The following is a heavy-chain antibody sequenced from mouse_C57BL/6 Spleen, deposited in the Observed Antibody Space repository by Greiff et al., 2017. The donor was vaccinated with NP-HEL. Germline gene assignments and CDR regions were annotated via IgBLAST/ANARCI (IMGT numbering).Heavy chain of an antibody. Sequence: DVKLVESGGGLVKPGGSLKLSCAASGFTFSSYAMSWVRQTPEKRLEWVATISDGGSYTYYPDNVKGRFTISRDNAKNNLYLQMSHLKSEDTAMYYCARVEITTPYYAMDYWGQGTSVTVSS. CDR1: GFTFSSYA. CDR2: ISDGGSYT. D-gene: IGHD1-1*01. V-gene: IGHV5-4*03. J-gene: IGHJ4*01. CDR3: ARVEITTPYYAMDY.